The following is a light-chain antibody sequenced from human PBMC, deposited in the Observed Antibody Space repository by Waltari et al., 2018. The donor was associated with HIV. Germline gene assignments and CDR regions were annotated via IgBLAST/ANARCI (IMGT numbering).Light chain of an antibody. V-gene: IGLV2-14*03. CDR3: SSYTSSSLEI. CDR1: SSDVGGSNY. CDR2: EVT. Sequence: QSALTQPASVSGSPGQSITISCTGTSSDVGGSNYVSWYQQHPGKAPKLMIYEVTNRPSGVSNRFSGSKSGNTASLTISGLQVEDEADYYCSSYTSSSLEIFGGGTKLTVL. J-gene: IGLJ2*01.